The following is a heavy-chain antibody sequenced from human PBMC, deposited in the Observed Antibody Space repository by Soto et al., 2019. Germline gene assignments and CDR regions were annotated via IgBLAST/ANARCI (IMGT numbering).Heavy chain of an antibody. J-gene: IGHJ4*02. CDR2: VYYSGNT. CDR3: ARGVDRQWADY. D-gene: IGHD6-19*01. V-gene: IGHV4-59*01. Sequence: LSLTCTVSGGFINAYFWTWIQQPPGKGLEWIGFVYYSGNTNYNPSLKSRVSISLHTSKNQFSLQLNSVTAADTAVYYCARGVDRQWADYWGQGTLVTVSS. CDR1: GGFINAYF.